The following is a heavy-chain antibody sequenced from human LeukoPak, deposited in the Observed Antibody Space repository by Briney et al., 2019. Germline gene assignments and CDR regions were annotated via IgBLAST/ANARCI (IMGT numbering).Heavy chain of an antibody. V-gene: IGHV4-39*01. D-gene: IGHD2-2*01. CDR1: GGSISSSSYY. J-gene: IGHJ6*02. Sequence: PPETLSLTCTVSGGSISSSSYYWGWIRQPPGKGLEWIGSIYYSGSTYYNPSLKSRVTISVDTSKNQFSLKLSSVTAADTAVYYCASRGYCSSTSCYLPYGMDVWGQGTTVTVSS. CDR3: ASRGYCSSTSCYLPYGMDV. CDR2: IYYSGST.